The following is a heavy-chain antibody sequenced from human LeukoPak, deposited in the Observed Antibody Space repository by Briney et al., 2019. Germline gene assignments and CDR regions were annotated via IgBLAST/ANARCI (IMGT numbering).Heavy chain of an antibody. J-gene: IGHJ4*02. CDR2: IGISSGPM. V-gene: IGHV3-23*01. Sequence: PGGSLRLSCAASGFTFANHAMNWVRQTPGGRLEWVSFIGISSGPMLYADSVKGRFTISRDNSKNTVYLQINSLRAEDTAVYYCGKTTAGYSSGQKPAWPVDYWGQGTLVTVSS. CDR3: GKTTAGYSSGQKPAWPVDY. D-gene: IGHD5-18*01. CDR1: GFTFANHA.